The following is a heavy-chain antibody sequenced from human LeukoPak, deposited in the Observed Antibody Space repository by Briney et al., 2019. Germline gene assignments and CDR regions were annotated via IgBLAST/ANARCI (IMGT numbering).Heavy chain of an antibody. CDR2: IYYSGST. CDR1: GGSIRSYY. Sequence: PSETLSLTCTVSGGSIRSYYWSWIRQPPGKGLEWIAYIYYSGSTNYNPSLKSRVTISVDTSKNQFSLKLSSVTAADTAVYYCARRSMILSFDYWGQGTLVTVSS. V-gene: IGHV4-59*12. D-gene: IGHD2-15*01. CDR3: ARRSMILSFDY. J-gene: IGHJ4*02.